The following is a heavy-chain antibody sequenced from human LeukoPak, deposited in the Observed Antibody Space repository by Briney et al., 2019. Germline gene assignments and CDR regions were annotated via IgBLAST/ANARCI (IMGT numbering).Heavy chain of an antibody. J-gene: IGHJ4*02. CDR1: GYVFNLFG. CDR2: ISGYNGDT. CDR3: ARDRDLIGVTTTRLDY. Sequence: ASVKVSCKASGYVFNLFGFSWVRQAPGQGLEWMGWISGYNGDTKYAQKIQGRVTLTTDSSASTAYMELRTLRSDDTAIYYCARDRDLIGVTTTRLDYWGQGTLFTVSS. D-gene: IGHD6-19*01. V-gene: IGHV1-18*04.